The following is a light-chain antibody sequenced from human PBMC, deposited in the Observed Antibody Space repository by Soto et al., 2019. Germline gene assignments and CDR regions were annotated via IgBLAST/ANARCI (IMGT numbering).Light chain of an antibody. V-gene: IGKV4-1*01. CDR2: WAS. J-gene: IGKJ4*01. Sequence: DGVMTQSPDSLSVSLDERATINCKSSQSVLYSSNNKNYLAWYQQKPGQPPKLLVYWASTRESGVPDRFTGSGSGTDFTLTIDNLQAEDVALYYCQQYYAIPQTFGGGTKVDI. CDR3: QQYYAIPQT. CDR1: QSVLYSSNNKNY.